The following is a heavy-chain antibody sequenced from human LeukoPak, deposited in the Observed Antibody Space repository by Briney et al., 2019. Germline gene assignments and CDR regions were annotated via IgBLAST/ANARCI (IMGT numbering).Heavy chain of an antibody. CDR1: GFTFDDYA. CDR3: ARDPLRYFNWDHYYYYMDV. J-gene: IGHJ6*03. D-gene: IGHD3-9*01. Sequence: GGSLRLACSTSGFTFDDYAMSWVRQAPGKGLEWVGFIRTQNYGAATDYGASVKGRFIISRDDSNSIAYLQMNSLKTEDTAVYYCARDPLRYFNWDHYYYYMDVWGKGTTVTISS. V-gene: IGHV3-49*04. CDR2: IRTQNYGAAT.